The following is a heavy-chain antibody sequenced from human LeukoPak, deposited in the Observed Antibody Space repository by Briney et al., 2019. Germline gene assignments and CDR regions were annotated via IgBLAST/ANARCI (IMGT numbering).Heavy chain of an antibody. V-gene: IGHV4-34*01. Sequence: SETLSLTCAVYGGSFSGYYGSWIRQPPGKGLEWIGEINHSGSTNYNPSLKSRVTISVDTSKNQFSLKLSSVTAADTAVYYCARGPRRYGSGSYYNYWGQGTLVTVSS. CDR2: INHSGST. J-gene: IGHJ4*02. D-gene: IGHD3-10*01. CDR1: GGSFSGYY. CDR3: ARGPRRYGSGSYYNY.